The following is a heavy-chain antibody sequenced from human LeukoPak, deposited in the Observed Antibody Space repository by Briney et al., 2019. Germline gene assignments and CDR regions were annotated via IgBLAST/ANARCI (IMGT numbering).Heavy chain of an antibody. CDR3: ARDSEGGDCYSD. CDR2: ISAYNGNT. CDR1: GYTFTSYG. J-gene: IGHJ4*02. Sequence: ASVKVSCKASGYTFTSYGISWLRQAPGQGLEWMGWISAYNGNTNYAQKLQGRVTMTTDTSTSTAYMELRSLRSDDTAVYYCARDSEGGDCYSDWGQGTLVTVSS. D-gene: IGHD2-21*02. V-gene: IGHV1-18*01.